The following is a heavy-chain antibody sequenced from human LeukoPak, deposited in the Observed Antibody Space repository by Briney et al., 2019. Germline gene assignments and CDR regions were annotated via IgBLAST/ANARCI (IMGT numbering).Heavy chain of an antibody. J-gene: IGHJ4*02. D-gene: IGHD3-22*01. V-gene: IGHV1-2*02. CDR3: ARVTPDYYDSSGYWPGGFFDY. CDR2: INPNSGGT. Sequence: ASVKVSCKASGYTFTGYYMHWVRQAPGQGLEWMGWINPNSGGTNYAQKFQGRVTMTRDTSISTAYMELSRLRSDDTAVYYCARVTPDYYDSSGYWPGGFFDYWGQGTLVTVSS. CDR1: GYTFTGYY.